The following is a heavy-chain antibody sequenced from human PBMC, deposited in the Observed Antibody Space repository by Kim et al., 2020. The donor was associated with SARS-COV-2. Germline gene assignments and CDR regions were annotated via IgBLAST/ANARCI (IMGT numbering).Heavy chain of an antibody. CDR2: ISSSSSYI. J-gene: IGHJ6*02. CDR1: GFTFSSYS. CDR3: AREAGIAAAGRRQYGMDV. Sequence: GGSLRLSCAASGFTFSSYSMNWVRQAPGKGLEWVSSISSSSSYIYYADSVKGRFTISRDNAKNSLYLQMNSLRAEDTAVYYCAREAGIAAAGRRQYGMDVWGQGTTVTVSS. V-gene: IGHV3-21*01. D-gene: IGHD6-13*01.